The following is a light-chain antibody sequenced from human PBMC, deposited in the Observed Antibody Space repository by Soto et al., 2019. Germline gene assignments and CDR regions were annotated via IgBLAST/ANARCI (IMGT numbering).Light chain of an antibody. J-gene: IGLJ2*01. CDR3: QVWDSSSDHVV. Sequence: SYELTQPPSVSVAPGKTARITCGGNNIGSKSVHWYQQKPGQAPVVVIYYDSDRPSGIPERFSGSNSQNTATLTISRVEAGDEADYYCQVWDSSSDHVVFGGGTKLTVL. V-gene: IGLV3-21*04. CDR2: YDS. CDR1: NIGSKS.